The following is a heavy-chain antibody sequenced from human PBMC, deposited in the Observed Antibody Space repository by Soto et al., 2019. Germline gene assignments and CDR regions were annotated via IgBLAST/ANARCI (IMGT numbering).Heavy chain of an antibody. CDR3: ARGPRNYYGSGSYSYYYYGMDV. Sequence: PSETLSLTCAVYGGSFSGYYWSWIRQPPGKGLEWIGEINHSGSTNYNPSLKSRVTISVDTSKNQFSLKLSSVTAADTAVYYCARGPRNYYGSGSYSYYYYGMDVWGQGTTVTVSS. CDR1: GGSFSGYY. D-gene: IGHD3-10*01. V-gene: IGHV4-34*01. J-gene: IGHJ6*02. CDR2: INHSGST.